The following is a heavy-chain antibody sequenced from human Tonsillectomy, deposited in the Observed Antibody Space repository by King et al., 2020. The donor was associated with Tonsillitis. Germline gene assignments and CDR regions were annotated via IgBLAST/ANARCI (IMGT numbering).Heavy chain of an antibody. J-gene: IGHJ3*02. D-gene: IGHD3-10*01. CDR1: GFTFSSYA. Sequence: VQLVESGGGLVQPGGSLRLAWAASGFTFSSYAMSWVRQAPGKGLEWVSVIYTGGSSTYYADSVKGRFTISRDNSKNTLYLQMNTLRAEDTAVYYCAKGKMSSYYNAGSFDAFDIWGQGTMVTVSS. CDR2: IYTGGSST. V-gene: IGHV3-23*03. CDR3: AKGKMSSYYNAGSFDAFDI.